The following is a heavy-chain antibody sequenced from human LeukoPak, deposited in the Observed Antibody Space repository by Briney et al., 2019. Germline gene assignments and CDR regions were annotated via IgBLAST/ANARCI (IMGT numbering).Heavy chain of an antibody. D-gene: IGHD1-14*01. CDR3: ARCVRTGYYYYYMDV. CDR1: GYTFTGYY. V-gene: IGHV1-2*04. J-gene: IGHJ6*03. CDR2: INPNSGGT. Sequence: GASVKVSCKASGYTFTGYYMHWVRQAPGQGLEWMGWINPNSGGTNYAQKFQGWVTMTRDTSISTAYMELSRLRSEDTAVYYCARCVRTGYYYYYMDVWGKGTTVTVSS.